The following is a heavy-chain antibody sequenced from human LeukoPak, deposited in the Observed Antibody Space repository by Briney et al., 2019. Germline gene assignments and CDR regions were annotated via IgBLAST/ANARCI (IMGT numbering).Heavy chain of an antibody. CDR3: ARDRNGDSYFDY. CDR1: GLTFSSNS. CDR2: ISSSSSYI. J-gene: IGHJ4*02. Sequence: GGSLRLSCAASGLTFSSNSMNWVRQAPGKGLEGVSSISSSSSYIYYADSVKGRFTISRDNAKNSLYLQMNSLRAEDTAVYYCARDRNGDSYFDYWGQGTLVTVSS. V-gene: IGHV3-21*01. D-gene: IGHD4-17*01.